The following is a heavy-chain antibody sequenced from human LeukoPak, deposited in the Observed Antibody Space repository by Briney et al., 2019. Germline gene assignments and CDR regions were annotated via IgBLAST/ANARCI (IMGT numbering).Heavy chain of an antibody. CDR3: ALGYCSSTSCPNWFDP. D-gene: IGHD2-2*03. Sequence: GGSLRLSCAASGFTFSSYAMSWVRQAPGKGLEWVSAISGSGGSTYYADSVKGRFTIYRDNSKNTLYLQMNSLRAEDTAVYYCALGYCSSTSCPNWFDPWGQGTLVTVSS. V-gene: IGHV3-23*01. J-gene: IGHJ5*02. CDR1: GFTFSSYA. CDR2: ISGSGGST.